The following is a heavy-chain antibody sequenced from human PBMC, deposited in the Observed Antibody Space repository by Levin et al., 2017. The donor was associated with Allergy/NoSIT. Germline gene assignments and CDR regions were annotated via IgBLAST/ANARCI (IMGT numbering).Heavy chain of an antibody. CDR1: GFTFSSYA. CDR2: ISYDGSNK. J-gene: IGHJ6*02. V-gene: IGHV3-30-3*01. CDR3: ARAPDRYYYYGMDV. Sequence: GGSLRLSCAASGFTFSSYAMHWVRQAPGKGLEWVAVISYDGSNKYYADSVKGRFTISRDNSKNTLYLQMNSLRAEDTAVYYCARAPDRYYYYGMDVWGQGTTVTVSS.